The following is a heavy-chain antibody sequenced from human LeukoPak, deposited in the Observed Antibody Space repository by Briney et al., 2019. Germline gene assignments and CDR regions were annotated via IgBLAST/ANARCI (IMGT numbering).Heavy chain of an antibody. Sequence: GGSLRLSCAASGFTFSSYAMSWVRQAPGKGLEWVSAISGSGGSTYYADSVKGRFTISRDSSKNTLYLQMNSLRAEDTAVYYCAKDSAPHYYGSGSYYSDYWGQGTLVTVSS. V-gene: IGHV3-23*01. CDR1: GFTFSSYA. J-gene: IGHJ4*02. CDR2: ISGSGGST. D-gene: IGHD3-10*01. CDR3: AKDSAPHYYGSGSYYSDY.